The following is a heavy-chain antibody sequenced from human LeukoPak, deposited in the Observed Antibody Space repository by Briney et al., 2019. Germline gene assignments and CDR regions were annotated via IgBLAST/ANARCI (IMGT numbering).Heavy chain of an antibody. D-gene: IGHD3-10*01. CDR2: ISGSGGST. V-gene: IGHV3-23*01. CDR3: ARVPYYGSGSYFDY. CDR1: GFTFSSYG. J-gene: IGHJ4*02. Sequence: GGSLRLSCAASGFTFSSYGMSWVRQAPGKGLEWVSGISGSGGSTYYADSVKGRFTISRDNSKNTLYLQMNSLRAEDTAVYYCARVPYYGSGSYFDYWGQGTLVTVSS.